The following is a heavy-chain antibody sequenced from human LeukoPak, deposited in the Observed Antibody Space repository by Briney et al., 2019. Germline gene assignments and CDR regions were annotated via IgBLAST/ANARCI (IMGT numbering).Heavy chain of an antibody. CDR1: GFTFSSYS. CDR2: ISSSSSYI. Sequence: GGSLRLSCAASGFTFSSYSMNWVRQAPGKGLEWVSSISSSSSYIYYADSVKGRFTISRDNSKNTLYLQINSLRAEDTAVYYCAKDQLIYSSSISHMDVWGKGTTVTVSS. CDR3: AKDQLIYSSSISHMDV. J-gene: IGHJ6*03. D-gene: IGHD6-6*01. V-gene: IGHV3-21*04.